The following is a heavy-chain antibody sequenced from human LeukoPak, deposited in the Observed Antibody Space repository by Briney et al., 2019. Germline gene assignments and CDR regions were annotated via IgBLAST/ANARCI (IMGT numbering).Heavy chain of an antibody. CDR3: ARGEKVVPQY. J-gene: IGHJ4*02. V-gene: IGHV1-2*02. CDR1: GYTFTGYY. CDR2: INPNSGGT. Sequence: RASVKVSCKASGYTFTGYYIHWVRQAPGQGLEWMGWINPNSGGTKYAQKFQGRVTMTRDTSISTAYMELSSLRSDDTAVYYCARGEKVVPQYWGQGTLVTVSS. D-gene: IGHD2-15*01.